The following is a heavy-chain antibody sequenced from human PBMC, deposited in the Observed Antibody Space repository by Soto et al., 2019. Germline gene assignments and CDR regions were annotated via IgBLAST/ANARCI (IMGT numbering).Heavy chain of an antibody. CDR2: ISGSGGST. CDR1: GFTFSSYA. J-gene: IGHJ5*02. CDR3: AKDSGYCSGGSCWFDP. V-gene: IGHV3-23*01. Sequence: GGSLRLSCAASGFTFSSYAMSWVRQAPGKGLEWVSAISGSGGSTYYADSVKGRFTISRDNSKNTLYLQMNSLRAEDTAVYYCAKDSGYCSGGSCWFDPWGQGTLVTVSS. D-gene: IGHD2-15*01.